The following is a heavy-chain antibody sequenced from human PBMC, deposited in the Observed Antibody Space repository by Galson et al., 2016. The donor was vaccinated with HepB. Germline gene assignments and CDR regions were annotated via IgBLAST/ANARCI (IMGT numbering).Heavy chain of an antibody. D-gene: IGHD2-15*01. CDR1: AYSFTSYW. Sequence: QSGAEAKKPGESLKISCKGSAYSFTSYWIGWVRQMPGKGLEWMGIISPGDSDTRYSPSFEGQVTISADKSISTAYLQWSSLKASDTAMYYCARRYCGGGSGLRRHSFDIWGRGTMVTVSS. CDR3: ARRYCGGGSGLRRHSFDI. J-gene: IGHJ3*02. V-gene: IGHV5-51*01. CDR2: ISPGDSDT.